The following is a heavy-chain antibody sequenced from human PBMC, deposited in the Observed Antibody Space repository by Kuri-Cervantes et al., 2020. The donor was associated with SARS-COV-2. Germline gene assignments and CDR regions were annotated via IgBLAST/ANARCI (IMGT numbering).Heavy chain of an antibody. CDR2: VRSKIDGETK. CDR1: GFTFIDVW. D-gene: IGHD1-1*01. J-gene: IGHJ4*03. Sequence: GESLKIPCVAPGFTFIDVWMGWVRQAPGKGLQWVGRVRSKIDGETKDLGAPVKDRFTISREDSKNILYLQMNSLKTEDTAVYYCITDNWRAAPAFEMWGLGTLVTVSS. V-gene: IGHV3-15*01. CDR3: ITDNWRAAPAFEM.